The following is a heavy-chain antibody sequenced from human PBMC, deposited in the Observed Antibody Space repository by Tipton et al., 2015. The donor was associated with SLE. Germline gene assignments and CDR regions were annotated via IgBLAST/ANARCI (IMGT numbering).Heavy chain of an antibody. D-gene: IGHD1-14*01. Sequence: TLSLTCTVSGGSISSGNYYWSWLRQTPGKGLEWIGYVYTSGSTIYNPSLKSRVTISVDTSKNQVSLKLNSVTAADTAVYYCARGKTRVEYWGQGTLVTVSS. V-gene: IGHV4-61*09. CDR2: VYTSGST. J-gene: IGHJ4*02. CDR3: ARGKTRVEY. CDR1: GGSISSGNYY.